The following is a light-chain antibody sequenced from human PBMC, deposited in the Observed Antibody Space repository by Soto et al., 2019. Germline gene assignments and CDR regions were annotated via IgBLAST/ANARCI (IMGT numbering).Light chain of an antibody. CDR2: DAS. Sequence: EIVLTQSPATLSLSPGERATLSCRASQSVSSYLAWYQQKPGQAPRLLIYDASNKATGIPARFSGSGSGTDFTLTIRSLEAEDFAVYYCQQRNNWPSITFGQGKRLEVK. V-gene: IGKV3-11*01. CDR3: QQRNNWPSIT. J-gene: IGKJ5*01. CDR1: QSVSSY.